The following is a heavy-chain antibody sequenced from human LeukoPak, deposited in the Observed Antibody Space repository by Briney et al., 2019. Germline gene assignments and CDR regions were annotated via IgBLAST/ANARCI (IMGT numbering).Heavy chain of an antibody. Sequence: PGGSLRLSCAASGFTFSDYYMGWIRQAPGKGLEWVSYISSSGSTIYYADSVKGRFTISRDNAKDSLYLQMNSLRAEDTAVYYCARDKQLWFGFDPWGQGTLVTVSS. J-gene: IGHJ5*02. CDR3: ARDKQLWFGFDP. V-gene: IGHV3-11*01. D-gene: IGHD5-18*01. CDR2: ISSSGSTI. CDR1: GFTFSDYY.